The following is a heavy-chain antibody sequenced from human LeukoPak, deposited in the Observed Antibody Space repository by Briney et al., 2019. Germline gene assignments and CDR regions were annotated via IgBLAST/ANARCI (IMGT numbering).Heavy chain of an antibody. J-gene: IGHJ5*02. CDR3: AKAPYSTGAYGWFDP. Sequence: GGSLRLSCAASGFTFSSYGMYWVRQAPGKGLEWVALISYDGSNINYGDSVKGRFTVSRDNSKNTLFLQVNSLRAEDTAVYYCAKAPYSTGAYGWFDPWGQGTLVTVSS. CDR1: GFTFSSYG. V-gene: IGHV3-30*18. CDR2: ISYDGSNI. D-gene: IGHD3-10*01.